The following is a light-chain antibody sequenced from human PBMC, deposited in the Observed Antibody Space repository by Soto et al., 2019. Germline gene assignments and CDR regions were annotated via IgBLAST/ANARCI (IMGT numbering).Light chain of an antibody. Sequence: QSALTQPASVSGSPGQSITISCTGTSSDVGGYNYVSWYQQHPGKAPKLMIYEVSTRPSGVSNRFSGSKSGNTASLTISGLQAEDEADYYCSSYTSSSTDYVCGTGTKVTVL. V-gene: IGLV2-14*01. CDR1: SSDVGGYNY. CDR3: SSYTSSSTDYV. CDR2: EVS. J-gene: IGLJ1*01.